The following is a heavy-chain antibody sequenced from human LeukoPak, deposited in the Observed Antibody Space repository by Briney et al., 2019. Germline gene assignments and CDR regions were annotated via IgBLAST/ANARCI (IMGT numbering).Heavy chain of an antibody. CDR3: ARVPPKQQLGWYFDL. Sequence: PGRSLRLSCAASGFTFSSYGMHWVRQAPGKGLEWVAVISYDGSNKYYADSVKGRFTISRDNSKNTLYLQMNSLRAEDTAVYYCARVPPKQQLGWYFDLWGRGTLVTVSS. D-gene: IGHD6-13*01. CDR2: ISYDGSNK. V-gene: IGHV3-30*03. CDR1: GFTFSSYG. J-gene: IGHJ2*01.